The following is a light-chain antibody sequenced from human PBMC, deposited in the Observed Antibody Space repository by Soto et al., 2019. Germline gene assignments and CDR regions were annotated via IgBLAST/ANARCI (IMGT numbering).Light chain of an antibody. CDR3: HQYNSYSVT. V-gene: IGKV1-5*01. CDR1: QSISSW. J-gene: IGKJ1*01. CDR2: DAS. Sequence: DLRMTQSPSTLSASVGDRVTITCRASQSISSWLAWYQQKPGKAPKLLIYDASSLESGVPSRFSGSGSGTEFTLTISSLQPDDFATYYCHQYNSYSVTFGQGTKVEIK.